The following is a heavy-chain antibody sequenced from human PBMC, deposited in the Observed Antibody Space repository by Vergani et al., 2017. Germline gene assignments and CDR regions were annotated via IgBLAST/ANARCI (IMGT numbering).Heavy chain of an antibody. CDR2: IYYSGST. CDR3: ASGYGSGSYYVFHFFDY. Sequence: QVQLQESGPGLVKPSETLYLTCTVSGGSISSYYWSWIRQPPGKGLEWIGYIYYSGSTYYNPSLKSRVTISVDTSKNQFSLKLSSVTAADTAVYYCASGYGSGSYYVFHFFDYWGQGTLVTVSS. V-gene: IGHV4-59*08. J-gene: IGHJ4*02. CDR1: GGSISSYY. D-gene: IGHD3-10*01.